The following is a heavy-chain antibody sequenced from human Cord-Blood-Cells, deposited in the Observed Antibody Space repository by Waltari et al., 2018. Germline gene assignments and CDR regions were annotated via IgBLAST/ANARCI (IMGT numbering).Heavy chain of an antibody. Sequence: EVQLVESGGGLIQPGGSLRLSCAASGFTVSSNYMSWVRQAPGKGLEWVSVIYSGGSTYYADSVKGRFTISRDNSKNTLYLQMNSLRAEYTAVYYCARDQRHYDSSGYYAFDIWGQGTMVTVSS. J-gene: IGHJ3*02. V-gene: IGHV3-53*01. D-gene: IGHD3-22*01. CDR3: ARDQRHYDSSGYYAFDI. CDR2: IYSGGST. CDR1: GFTVSSNY.